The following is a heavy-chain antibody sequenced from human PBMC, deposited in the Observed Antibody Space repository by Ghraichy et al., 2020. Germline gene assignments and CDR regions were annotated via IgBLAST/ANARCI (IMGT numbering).Heavy chain of an antibody. Sequence: SETLSRTCTVSGDSISRAYYYWAWIRQLPGKGLEWIGYMYYSGTTYYNPSLKSRLTISGDTSKNQFSLHLNSVTAADTAVYYCARAGGRSVAPWDAFDIWGQGAMVTVSS. D-gene: IGHD3-16*01. CDR2: MYYSGTT. CDR3: ARAGGRSVAPWDAFDI. CDR1: GDSISRAYYY. V-gene: IGHV4-31*03. J-gene: IGHJ3*02.